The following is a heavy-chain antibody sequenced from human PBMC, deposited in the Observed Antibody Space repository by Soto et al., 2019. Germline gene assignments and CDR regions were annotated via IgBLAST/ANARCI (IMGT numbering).Heavy chain of an antibody. CDR1: GGSISGYY. V-gene: IGHV4-39*01. J-gene: IGHJ4*02. CDR2: LFYGGTT. CDR3: ARHRGPAPVY. Sequence: SETLSLTCTVSGGSISGYYWTWIRQPPGKGLEWVGSLFYGGTTDYNPSLESRLTMSLDTSKNHFSLKLRSVTAADTAVYYCARHRGPAPVYWGQGTLVTVSS. D-gene: IGHD3-10*01.